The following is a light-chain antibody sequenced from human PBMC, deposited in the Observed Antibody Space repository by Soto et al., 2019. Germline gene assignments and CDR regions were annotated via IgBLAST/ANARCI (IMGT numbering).Light chain of an antibody. Sequence: VFTQSPGTLSLSPGERATLSCSSSQSVSSSYLAWYQQKPGQAPRLLIYGASSRATGIPDRFSGSGSGTHLTLTISRLEPGDFAVYYCQHFGGTTFTFGQGTRLQI. V-gene: IGKV3-20*01. CDR2: GAS. CDR1: QSVSSSY. J-gene: IGKJ5*01. CDR3: QHFGGTTFT.